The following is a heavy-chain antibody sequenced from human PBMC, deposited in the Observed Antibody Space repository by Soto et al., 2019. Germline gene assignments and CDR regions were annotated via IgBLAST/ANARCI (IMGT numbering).Heavy chain of an antibody. V-gene: IGHV4-34*01. D-gene: IGHD4-4*01. CDR1: GGSFSGYY. CDR2: INNSGST. CDR3: ASSRVTRRKRPFDY. Sequence: QVQLQQWGAGLLKPSETLSLTCAVYGGSFSGYYWSWIRQPPGKGLEWIGEINNSGSTNYNPSLKGRVTVSVDTSKNQFSLKLSSVTAADTAVYYCASSRVTRRKRPFDYWGQGTLVTVSS. J-gene: IGHJ4*02.